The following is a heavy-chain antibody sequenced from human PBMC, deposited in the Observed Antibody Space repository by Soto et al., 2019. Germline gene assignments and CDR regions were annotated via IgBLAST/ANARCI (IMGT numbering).Heavy chain of an antibody. V-gene: IGHV1-18*01. CDR2: ISAYNGNT. Sequence: ASVKVSCNASGYTFTSYGISLVRQAPGQGLEWMGWISAYNGNTNYAQKLQGRVTMTTDTSTSTAYMELRSLRSDDTAVYYCAAIFGVTNWFDPWGQGTLVTVSS. CDR3: AAIFGVTNWFDP. J-gene: IGHJ5*02. D-gene: IGHD3-3*01. CDR1: GYTFTSYG.